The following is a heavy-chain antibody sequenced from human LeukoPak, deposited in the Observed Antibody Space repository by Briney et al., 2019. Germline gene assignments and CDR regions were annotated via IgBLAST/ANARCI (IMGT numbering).Heavy chain of an antibody. CDR1: GFTFSSYA. Sequence: PGGSLRLSCAASGFTFSSYAMIWVRQAPGKGLEWVSAMSGGGGSTYYADSVKGRFTISRDNSKNMLYLQMNSLRAEDTAVYYCAKVEDGDQWARKNSFDYWGQGTLVTVSS. V-gene: IGHV3-23*01. CDR2: MSGGGGST. CDR3: AKVEDGDQWARKNSFDY. D-gene: IGHD1-26*01. J-gene: IGHJ4*02.